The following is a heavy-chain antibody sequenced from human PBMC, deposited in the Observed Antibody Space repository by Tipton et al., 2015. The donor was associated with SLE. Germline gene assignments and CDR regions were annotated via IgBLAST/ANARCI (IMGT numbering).Heavy chain of an antibody. V-gene: IGHV4-4*07. D-gene: IGHD6-13*01. CDR3: AREGYGSSWTGYYYMDV. J-gene: IGHJ6*03. CDR1: GGSISSYY. CDR2: IYTSGST. Sequence: TLSLTCTVSGGSISSYYWSWIRQPAGKGLEWIGRIYTSGSTNYNPSLKSRVTISVDTSKNQFSLKLSSVTAADTAVYYCAREGYGSSWTGYYYMDVWGKGTTVTVSS.